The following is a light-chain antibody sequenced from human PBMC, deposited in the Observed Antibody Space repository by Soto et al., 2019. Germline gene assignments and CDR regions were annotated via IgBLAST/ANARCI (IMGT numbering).Light chain of an antibody. Sequence: EIVFTQSPGTLSLSPVDRATLTCRASQSVGTSLAWYQQKPGQAPRLLIYGTSSRATGIPSRFSGSGSGTDFTLSITRLEPEDFAIYYCQQFEPSLGLTFGQGTKVDI. CDR2: GTS. V-gene: IGKV3-20*01. CDR1: QSVGTS. CDR3: QQFEPSLGLT. J-gene: IGKJ1*01.